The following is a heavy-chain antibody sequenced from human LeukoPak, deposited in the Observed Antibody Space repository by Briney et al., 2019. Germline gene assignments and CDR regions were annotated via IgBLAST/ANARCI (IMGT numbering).Heavy chain of an antibody. CDR1: GFTVSSNY. V-gene: IGHV3-53*01. CDR3: ARDGSAGGNSGDFNY. J-gene: IGHJ4*02. Sequence: SGGSLRLSCAASGFTVSSNYMSWVRQAPGKGLEWVSIIYSGGDTYYADSVKGRFTISRDNSKNTLYLQMNSLRAEDTAVYYCARDGSAGGNSGDFNYWGQGTLVTVSS. D-gene: IGHD2-21*01. CDR2: IYSGGDT.